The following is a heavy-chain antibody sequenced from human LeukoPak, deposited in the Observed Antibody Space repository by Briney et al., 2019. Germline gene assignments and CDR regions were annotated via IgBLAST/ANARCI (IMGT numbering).Heavy chain of an antibody. D-gene: IGHD1-26*01. Sequence: PSETLSLTCAVNGGSISGYEWSWIRQSPGKGLEWIGEINHSGGTSYNPSLKSRVTISVDTSKNQFSLKLSSVTAADTAVYYCARSVGSAWGQGILVTVSS. CDR3: ARSVGSA. CDR2: INHSGGT. J-gene: IGHJ5*02. CDR1: GGSISGYE. V-gene: IGHV4-34*01.